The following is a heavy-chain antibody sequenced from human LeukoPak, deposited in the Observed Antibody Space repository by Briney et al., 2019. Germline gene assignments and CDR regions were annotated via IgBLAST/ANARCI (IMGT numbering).Heavy chain of an antibody. Sequence: SQTLSLTCTVSVYSISSGYYWAWIRQPPGKGLEWIGSIYYSGTTYYNPSLKSRVIISLDTSKNQLSLKLRSVTAADTAVYCCARDPSASYRGYDLNDAFDIWGQGTMVTVS. D-gene: IGHD5-12*01. J-gene: IGHJ3*02. V-gene: IGHV4-38-2*02. CDR1: VYSISSGYY. CDR2: IYYSGTT. CDR3: ARDPSASYRGYDLNDAFDI.